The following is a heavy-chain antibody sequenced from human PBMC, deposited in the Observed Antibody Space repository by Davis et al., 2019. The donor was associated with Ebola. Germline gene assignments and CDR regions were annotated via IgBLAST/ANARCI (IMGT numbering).Heavy chain of an antibody. D-gene: IGHD2-21*02. V-gene: IGHV1-69*13. CDR2: IIPIFGTA. Sequence: SVKVSCKASGGTFSSSAISWVRQAPGQGLEWMGGIIPIFGTANYAQKFQGRVTITADESTSTAYMELSSLRSEDTAVYYCARGDVKKGCLDYWGQGTLVTVSS. CDR3: ARGDVKKGCLDY. CDR1: GGTFSSSA. J-gene: IGHJ4*02.